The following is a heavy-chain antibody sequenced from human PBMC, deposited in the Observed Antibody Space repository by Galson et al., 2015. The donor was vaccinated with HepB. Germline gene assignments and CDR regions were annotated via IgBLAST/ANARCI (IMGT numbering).Heavy chain of an antibody. D-gene: IGHD2-21*02. CDR1: GYTFTSYA. CDR2: INAGNGNT. Sequence: SVKVSCKASGYTFTSYAMHWVRQAPGQRLEWMGWINAGNGNTKYSQKFQGRVTITRDTSASTAYMELSSLRSEDTAVYYCAREIVVVTAITPHWFDPWGQGTLVTVSS. J-gene: IGHJ5*02. V-gene: IGHV1-3*01. CDR3: AREIVVVTAITPHWFDP.